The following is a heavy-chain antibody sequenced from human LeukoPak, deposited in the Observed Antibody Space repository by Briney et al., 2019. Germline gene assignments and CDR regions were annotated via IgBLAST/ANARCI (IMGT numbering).Heavy chain of an antibody. CDR1: GYTFTSYY. Sequence: ASVKVSCKASGYTFTSYYMHWVRQAPGQGLEWMGIINPSGGSTSYAQKFQGRVTMTRDMSTSTVYMELSSLRSKDTAVYYCARDPSGVRFDYWGQGTLVTVSS. J-gene: IGHJ4*02. V-gene: IGHV1-46*01. CDR2: INPSGGST. CDR3: ARDPSGVRFDY. D-gene: IGHD7-27*01.